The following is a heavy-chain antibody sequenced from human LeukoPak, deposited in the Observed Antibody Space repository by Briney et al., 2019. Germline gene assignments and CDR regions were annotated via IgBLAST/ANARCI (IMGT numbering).Heavy chain of an antibody. D-gene: IGHD3-10*01. CDR1: GFTFSSYG. CDR2: IWYDGSNK. J-gene: IGHJ4*02. Sequence: PGRSLRLSCAASGFTFSSYGMHWVRQAPGKGLEWVAVIWYDGSNKYYADSVKGRFTTSRDNSKNTLYLQMNSLRAEDTAVYYCAREPDRDYYGSGSHPDYWGQGTLVTVSS. CDR3: AREPDRDYYGSGSHPDY. V-gene: IGHV3-33*01.